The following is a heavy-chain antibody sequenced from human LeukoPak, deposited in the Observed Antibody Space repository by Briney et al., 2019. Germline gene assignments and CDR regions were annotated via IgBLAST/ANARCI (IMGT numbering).Heavy chain of an antibody. V-gene: IGHV1-24*01. D-gene: IGHD5-12*01. CDR1: GYTLTELS. CDR3: ATAYHYDHYYYYGMDV. J-gene: IGHJ6*02. CDR2: FDPEDGET. Sequence: ASVKVSCKVSGYTLTELSMHWVRQAPGKGREWMGGFDPEDGETIYAQKFQGRVTMTEDTSTDTAYMELSSLRSEGTAVYYCATAYHYDHYYYYGMDVWGQGTTVTVSS.